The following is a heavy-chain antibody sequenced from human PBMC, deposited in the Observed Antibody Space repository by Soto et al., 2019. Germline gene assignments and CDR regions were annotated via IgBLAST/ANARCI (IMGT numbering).Heavy chain of an antibody. V-gene: IGHV4-59*01. D-gene: IGHD2-15*01. CDR1: GGSISSYY. Sequence: SETLSLTCTVSGGSISSYYWSWIRQPPGKGLEWIGYIYDSGSTNYNPSLKSRVTISVDTSKNQFSLKLSSVTAADTAVYYCARNPCGGSGGSCYSGGYYYYYYGMDVWGQGTTVSVSS. J-gene: IGHJ6*02. CDR2: IYDSGST. CDR3: ARNPCGGSGGSCYSGGYYYYYYGMDV.